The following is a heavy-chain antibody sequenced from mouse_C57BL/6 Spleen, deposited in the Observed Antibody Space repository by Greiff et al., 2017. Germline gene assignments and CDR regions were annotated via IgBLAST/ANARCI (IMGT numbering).Heavy chain of an antibody. Sequence: QVQLQQSGAELVRPGSSVKLSCKASGYTFTSYWMHWVKQRPIQGLEWIGNIDPSDSETHYNQKFKDKATLTVAKSSSTAYMQLSSLTSEDSAVYFCARGITTVVAPMDYWGQGTSVTVSS. V-gene: IGHV1-52*01. CDR2: IDPSDSET. CDR1: GYTFTSYW. CDR3: ARGITTVVAPMDY. D-gene: IGHD1-1*01. J-gene: IGHJ4*01.